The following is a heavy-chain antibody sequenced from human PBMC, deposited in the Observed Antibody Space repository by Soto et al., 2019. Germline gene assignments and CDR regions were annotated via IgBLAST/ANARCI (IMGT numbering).Heavy chain of an antibody. Sequence: PSETLSLTCAVSGGSISSGGYSWSWIRQPPGKGLEWIGYIYHSGSTYYNPSLNSRVTISVDRSKNQFSLKLSSVTAADTAVYYSARRHVLDIDAYYWGQGILVTVSS. CDR3: ARRHVLDIDAYY. V-gene: IGHV4-30-2*01. CDR2: IYHSGST. CDR1: GGSISSGGYS. J-gene: IGHJ4*02. D-gene: IGHD2-8*01.